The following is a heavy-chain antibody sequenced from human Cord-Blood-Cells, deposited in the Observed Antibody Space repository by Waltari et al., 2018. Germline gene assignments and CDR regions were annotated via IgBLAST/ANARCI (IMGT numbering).Heavy chain of an antibody. V-gene: IGHV3-7*01. CDR3: ARDLASSGWYSDY. D-gene: IGHD6-19*01. CDR2: IKQDGSEK. Sequence: FTFSSYWMSWVRQAPGKGLEWVANIKQDGSEKYYVDSVKGRFTISRDNAKNSLYLQMNSLRAEDTAVYYCARDLASSGWYSDYWGQGTLVTVSS. J-gene: IGHJ4*02. CDR1: FTFSSYW.